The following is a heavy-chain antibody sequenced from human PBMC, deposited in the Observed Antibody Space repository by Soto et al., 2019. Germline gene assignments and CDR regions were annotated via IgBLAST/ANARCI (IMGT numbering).Heavy chain of an antibody. V-gene: IGHV3-21*01. CDR1: GFTFSSYS. D-gene: IGHD5-12*01. CDR3: AREGYDSPYYYYGMDV. J-gene: IGHJ6*02. Sequence: EVQLVESGGGLVKPGGSLRLSCAASGFTFSSYSMNWVRQAPGKGLEWVSSISSSSSDIYYADSVKGRFTISRDNAKNSLYLQMNSLRAEDTAVYYCAREGYDSPYYYYGMDVWGQGTTVTVSS. CDR2: ISSSSSDI.